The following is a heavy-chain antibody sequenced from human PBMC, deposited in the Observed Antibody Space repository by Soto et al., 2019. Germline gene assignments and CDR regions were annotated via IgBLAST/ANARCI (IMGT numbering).Heavy chain of an antibody. CDR3: ARDDSSGHSLEDSDAFDI. CDR2: INPSGGST. D-gene: IGHD3-22*01. V-gene: IGHV1-46*01. J-gene: IGHJ3*02. Sequence: ASVKVSCKASGYTFTSHYMHWVRQAPGQGLEWMGIINPSGGSTSYAQKFQDRVTMPRDTSTSTVHMELSSLRSEDTAVYYGARDDSSGHSLEDSDAFDIWGQGTLVTVSS. CDR1: GYTFTSHY.